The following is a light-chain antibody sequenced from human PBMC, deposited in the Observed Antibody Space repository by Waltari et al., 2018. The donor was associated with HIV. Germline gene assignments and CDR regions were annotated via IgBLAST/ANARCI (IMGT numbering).Light chain of an antibody. V-gene: IGLV2-8*01. J-gene: IGLJ3*02. CDR1: SSDDGGYNY. CDR3: SSCAGSNNGV. Sequence: QSALTQPPSASGSPGQSVTISCTGTSSDDGGYNYVAWYQQHPGKAPKLMIYEVSKRPSGVPDRFSGSKSGNTASLTVSGLQAEDEADYYCSSCAGSNNGVFGGGTKLTVL. CDR2: EVS.